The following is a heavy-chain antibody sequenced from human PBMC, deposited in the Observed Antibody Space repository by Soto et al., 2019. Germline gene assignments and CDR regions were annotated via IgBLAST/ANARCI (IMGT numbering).Heavy chain of an antibody. D-gene: IGHD3-3*01. CDR3: AWVPYYDFWSGYPRGYGMDV. CDR1: GGTFSSYA. Sequence: SVKVSCKASGGTFSSYAISWVRQAPGQGLEWMGGIIPIFGTTNYAQKFQGRVTITADESTSTAYMELSSLRSEDTAVYYCAWVPYYDFWSGYPRGYGMDVWGQGTTVTVSS. CDR2: IIPIFGTT. J-gene: IGHJ6*02. V-gene: IGHV1-69*13.